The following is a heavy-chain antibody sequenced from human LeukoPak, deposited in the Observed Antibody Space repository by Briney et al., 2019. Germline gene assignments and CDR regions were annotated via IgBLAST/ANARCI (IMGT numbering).Heavy chain of an antibody. D-gene: IGHD5-12*01. CDR3: ATDPSGYDDFDY. CDR2: FDPEDGET. CDR1: GYTLTELS. J-gene: IGHJ4*02. V-gene: IGHV1-24*01. Sequence: ASVKVSCKVSGYTLTELSMHWVRQAPGKGLEWMGGFDPEDGETICAQKFQGRVTMTEDTSTDTAYMELSSLRSEDTAVYYCATDPSGYDDFDYWGQGTLVTVSS.